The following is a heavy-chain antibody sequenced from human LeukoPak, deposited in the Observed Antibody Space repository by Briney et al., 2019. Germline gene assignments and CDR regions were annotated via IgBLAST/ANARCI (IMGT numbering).Heavy chain of an antibody. CDR2: IKSKTDGGTT. Sequence: GGSLRLSCAASGFTFSNAWMSWVRQAPGKGLEWVSRIKSKTDGGTTDYAAPVKGRFTISRDDSKNTLYLQMNSLKTEDTAVYYCTTDIGGTTVVTFYYYYMDVWGKGTTVTVSS. D-gene: IGHD4-23*01. CDR3: TTDIGGTTVVTFYYYYMDV. CDR1: GFTFSNAW. J-gene: IGHJ6*03. V-gene: IGHV3-15*01.